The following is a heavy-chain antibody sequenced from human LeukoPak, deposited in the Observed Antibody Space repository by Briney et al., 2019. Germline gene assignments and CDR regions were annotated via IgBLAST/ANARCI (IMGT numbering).Heavy chain of an antibody. D-gene: IGHD3-22*01. CDR2: ISGYNGNT. V-gene: IGHV1-18*01. J-gene: IGHJ3*02. Sequence: ASVKVSCKASDYTLSSYGISWVRQAPGQGLEWMGWISGYNGNTKYAQNLQGRVTMTTDTSTTTAYMELRSLRSDDTAVYYCARGRYYDSGGYDEAFDIWGQGTAVTVFS. CDR3: ARGRYYDSGGYDEAFDI. CDR1: DYTLSSYG.